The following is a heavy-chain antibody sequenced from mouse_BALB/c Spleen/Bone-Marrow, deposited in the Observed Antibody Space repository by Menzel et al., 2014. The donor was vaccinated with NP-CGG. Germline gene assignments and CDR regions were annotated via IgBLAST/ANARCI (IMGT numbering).Heavy chain of an antibody. CDR3: ARWEYYAMDY. CDR2: IDPANGNT. D-gene: IGHD4-1*01. V-gene: IGHV14-3*02. J-gene: IGHJ4*01. CDR1: GFNIKDTY. Sequence: VQLQQSGAELVKPGASVKLSCTASGFNIKDTYMHWVKQRPEQSLEWIGRIDPANGNTKYDPKFQGKATITADTSSNTAYLQLSSLTSDDTAVYYCARWEYYAMDYWGPGTSVTVSS.